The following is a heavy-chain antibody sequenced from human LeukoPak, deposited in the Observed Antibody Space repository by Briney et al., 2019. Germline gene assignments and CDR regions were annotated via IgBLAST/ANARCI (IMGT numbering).Heavy chain of an antibody. V-gene: IGHV3-48*04. Sequence: PGGSLRLSCVASGFSFSSYSTNWVRQAPGKGLEWVSYISSSSSTIYYADSVKGRFTISRDNAKNSLYLQMNSLRAEDTAVYYCARLPVITARLTTPFFDYWGQGTLVTVSS. CDR2: ISSSSSTI. CDR3: ARLPVITARLTTPFFDY. CDR1: GFSFSSYS. D-gene: IGHD6-6*01. J-gene: IGHJ4*02.